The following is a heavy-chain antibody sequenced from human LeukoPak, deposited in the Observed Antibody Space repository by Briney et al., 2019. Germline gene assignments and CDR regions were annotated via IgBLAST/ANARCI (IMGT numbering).Heavy chain of an antibody. J-gene: IGHJ4*02. Sequence: PSGTLSLTCAVSGGSFSNSDWWSWVRQPPGKGLEWIGEIYHSGCTNYNPSLKSRVTISVDKSKNQFSLKLSSVTAADTAVYYCASTLIGIAVAGTVYWGQGTLVTVSS. CDR1: GGSFSNSDW. V-gene: IGHV4-4*02. CDR2: IYHSGCT. CDR3: ASTLIGIAVAGTVY. D-gene: IGHD6-19*01.